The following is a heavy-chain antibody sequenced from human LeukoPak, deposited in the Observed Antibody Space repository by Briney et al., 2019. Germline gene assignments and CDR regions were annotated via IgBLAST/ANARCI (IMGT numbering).Heavy chain of an antibody. CDR1: GFTFGDYA. CDR3: TRAPDDLAGRLDY. D-gene: IGHD3-10*01. J-gene: IGHJ4*02. V-gene: IGHV3-49*04. CDR2: IRSKAYGGTT. Sequence: GGSLRLSCTASGFTFGDYAMSWVRRAPGKGLEWVGFIRSKAYGGTTEYAASVKGRFTISRDDSKSIAYLQMNSLKTEDTAVYYCTRAPDDLAGRLDYWGQGTLVTVSS.